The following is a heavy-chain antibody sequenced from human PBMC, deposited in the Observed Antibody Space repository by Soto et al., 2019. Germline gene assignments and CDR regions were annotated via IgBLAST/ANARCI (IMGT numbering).Heavy chain of an antibody. CDR1: GGSISSSSYY. Sequence: QLQLQESGPGLVKPSETLSLTCTVSGGSISSSSYYWGWIRQPPGKGLEWIGSIYYSGSTYYNPSLKSRVTIYVDTSKNQFSLKLSSVTAADTAVYYCARLTVVVPAAIDYWGQGTLVTVSS. V-gene: IGHV4-39*01. CDR2: IYYSGST. CDR3: ARLTVVVPAAIDY. J-gene: IGHJ4*02. D-gene: IGHD2-2*01.